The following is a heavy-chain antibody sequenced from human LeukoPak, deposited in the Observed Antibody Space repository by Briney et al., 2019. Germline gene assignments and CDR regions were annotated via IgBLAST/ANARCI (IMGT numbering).Heavy chain of an antibody. CDR3: AKPLGVVVVAATTN. CDR1: GFTFSSYA. CDR2: ISGSGGST. D-gene: IGHD2-15*01. V-gene: IGHV3-23*01. J-gene: IGHJ4*02. Sequence: GGSLRLSCAASGFTFSSYAMSWVRQAPGKGLEWVSAISGSGGSTYYADSVKGRFTISRDNSKNTLYLQMNSLRAEDTAVYYCAKPLGVVVVAATTNWGQGTLVTVSS.